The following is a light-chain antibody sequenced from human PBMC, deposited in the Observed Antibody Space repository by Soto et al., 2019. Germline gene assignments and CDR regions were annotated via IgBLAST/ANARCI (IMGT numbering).Light chain of an antibody. V-gene: IGKV1-5*03. CDR1: QTISSW. J-gene: IGKJ1*01. Sequence: DIQMTQSPSTLSGSVGDRVTITCRASQTISSWLAWYQQKPGKAPKLLIYRASTLKSGVPSRFSGSGSGTVFTLTISSLQPDDFATYYCQHDHNYSEAFGQGTKVDIK. CDR3: QHDHNYSEA. CDR2: RAS.